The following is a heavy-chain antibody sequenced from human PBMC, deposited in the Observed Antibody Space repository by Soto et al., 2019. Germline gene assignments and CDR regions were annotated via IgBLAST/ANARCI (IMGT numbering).Heavy chain of an antibody. D-gene: IGHD2-8*01. CDR1: GYTFTRYG. V-gene: IGHV1-18*01. CDR2: ISGYNGDT. CDR3: AKNGQPPYYYYGLDV. Sequence: ASVKVSCKASGYTFTRYGISWVRQAPGQGLEWMGWISGYNGDTNYAQKFQGRVSMTIDTPTTTAYMELRSLTSDDTAVYYCAKNGQPPYYYYGLDVWGQ. J-gene: IGHJ6*02.